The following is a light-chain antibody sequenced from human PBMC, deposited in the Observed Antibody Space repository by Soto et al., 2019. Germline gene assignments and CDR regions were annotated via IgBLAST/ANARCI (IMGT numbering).Light chain of an antibody. Sequence: EILMTPSPDTLSVSPVESSTLSCRASQRVYSNLAWYQQRPGQAPRLLIYGASTRATGVPDRFSGTGSGTEFTLTIRSLKSEDYAVYYCQQYKSWPPVNFGQGKRREIK. V-gene: IGKV3-15*01. CDR2: GAS. J-gene: IGKJ5*01. CDR1: QRVYSN. CDR3: QQYKSWPPVN.